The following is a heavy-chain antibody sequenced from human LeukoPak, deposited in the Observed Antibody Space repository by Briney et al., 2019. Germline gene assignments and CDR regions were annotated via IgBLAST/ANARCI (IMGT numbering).Heavy chain of an antibody. CDR2: ISYDGSNK. Sequence: GGSLRLSCAASGFTFSSYAMHWVRQAPGKGLEWVAVISYDGSNKYYADSVKGRFTISRDNSKNTLYLQMNSPRAEDTAVYYCARATEGFDYWGQGTLVTVSS. CDR3: ARATEGFDY. CDR1: GFTFSSYA. J-gene: IGHJ4*02. V-gene: IGHV3-30-3*01. D-gene: IGHD5-12*01.